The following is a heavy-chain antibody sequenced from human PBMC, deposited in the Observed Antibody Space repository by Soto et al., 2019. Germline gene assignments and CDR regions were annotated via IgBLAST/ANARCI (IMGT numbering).Heavy chain of an antibody. Sequence: QVQLVQSGAEVKKPGSSVKVSCKASGGTFSSYTISWVRQAPGQGLEWMGRIIPILGIANYAQKFQGRVTITADKSTSTAYMELSSLRSEDTAVYYCAREPIVVVPAATALGYYYYMDVWGKGTTVTVSS. V-gene: IGHV1-69*08. CDR2: IIPILGIA. J-gene: IGHJ6*03. D-gene: IGHD2-2*01. CDR3: AREPIVVVPAATALGYYYYMDV. CDR1: GGTFSSYT.